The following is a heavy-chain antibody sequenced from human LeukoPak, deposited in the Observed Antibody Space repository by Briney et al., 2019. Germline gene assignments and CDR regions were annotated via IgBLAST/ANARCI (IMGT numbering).Heavy chain of an antibody. J-gene: IGHJ4*02. V-gene: IGHV4-39*07. CDR1: GGSISSSSYY. CDR3: ATPPYSSSWVNFDY. CDR2: INHSGST. D-gene: IGHD6-13*01. Sequence: SEALSLTCTVSGGSISSSSYYWGWIRQPPGKGLEWIGEINHSGSTNYNPSLKSRVTISVDRSKNQFSLKLSSVTAADTAVYYCATPPYSSSWVNFDYWGQGTLVTVSS.